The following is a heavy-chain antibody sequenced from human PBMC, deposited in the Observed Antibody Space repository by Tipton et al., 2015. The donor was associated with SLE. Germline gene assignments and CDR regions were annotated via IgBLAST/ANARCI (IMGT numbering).Heavy chain of an antibody. J-gene: IGHJ3*02. CDR3: ARGPQLGTWDGFDI. D-gene: IGHD3-16*01. Sequence: GRFTISRHNSKNTLYLQMNSLRAEDTAVYYCARGPQLGTWDGFDIWGQGTMVTVSS. V-gene: IGHV3-53*04.